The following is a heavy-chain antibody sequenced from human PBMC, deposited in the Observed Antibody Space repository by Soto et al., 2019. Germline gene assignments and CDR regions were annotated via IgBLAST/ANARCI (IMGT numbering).Heavy chain of an antibody. V-gene: IGHV3-33*01. J-gene: IGHJ4*02. Sequence: QVQLVESGGGVVQPGRSLRLSCAASGFTFSSYGMHWVRQAPGKGLEWVAVIWYDGSNKYYADSVKGRFTISRDNSKNTLYLQINSLRAEDTAVYYCAREHCSSTSCYSYFDYWGQGTLVTVSS. CDR1: GFTFSSYG. CDR3: AREHCSSTSCYSYFDY. D-gene: IGHD2-2*01. CDR2: IWYDGSNK.